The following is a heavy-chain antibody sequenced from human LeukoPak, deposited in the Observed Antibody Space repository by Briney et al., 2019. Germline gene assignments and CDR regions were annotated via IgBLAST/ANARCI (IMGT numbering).Heavy chain of an antibody. D-gene: IGHD3-22*01. V-gene: IGHV3-74*01. Sequence: PGGSLRLSCAASGFTFSSYWMHWVRQAPGKGLVWVSRINSDGSSTSYADSVKGRFTISRDNAKNTLYLQMNSLRAEDTAVYYCARAQPHYDSSGYQQENYYYYYMDVWGKGTTVTISS. CDR1: GFTFSSYW. J-gene: IGHJ6*03. CDR3: ARAQPHYDSSGYQQENYYYYYMDV. CDR2: INSDGSST.